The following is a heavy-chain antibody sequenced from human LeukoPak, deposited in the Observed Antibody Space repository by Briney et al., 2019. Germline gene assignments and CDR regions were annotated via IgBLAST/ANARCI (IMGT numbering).Heavy chain of an antibody. CDR3: AKDLWGASYHY. V-gene: IGHV3-23*01. D-gene: IGHD3-16*02. CDR1: GFTFSSYA. Sequence: GGSLRLSCAASGFTFSSYAMSWVRQAPGKGLECVSAISGSGGSTYYADSVKGRFTISRDNSKNTLYLQMNSLRAEDTAVYYCAKDLWGASYHYWGQGTLVTVSS. J-gene: IGHJ4*02. CDR2: ISGSGGST.